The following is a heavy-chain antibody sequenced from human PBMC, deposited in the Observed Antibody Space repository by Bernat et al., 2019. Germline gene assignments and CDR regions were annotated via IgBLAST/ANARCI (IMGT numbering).Heavy chain of an antibody. D-gene: IGHD6-13*01. V-gene: IGHV3-23*01. Sequence: EVQLLESGGGLVQPGGSLRLSCAAAGFTFSTYGMTWVRRAPGRGLELVSAIGGSGSTTYYADSVKGRFTISRDNSKNTVSLQMNSLRAEDTAIYYCAKIISGTGIAYWGQGTLVTVSS. J-gene: IGHJ4*02. CDR3: AKIISGTGIAY. CDR1: GFTFSTYG. CDR2: IGGSGSTT.